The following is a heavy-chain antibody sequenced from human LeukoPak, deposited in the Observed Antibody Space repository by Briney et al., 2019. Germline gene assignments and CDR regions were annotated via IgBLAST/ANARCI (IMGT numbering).Heavy chain of an antibody. CDR3: AGGSDSSGYYHDY. V-gene: IGHV4-31*11. Sequence: KASETLSLTCAVYGGSFSGYYWSWIRQHPGKGLEWIGYIYYSGSTYYNPSLKSRVTISVDTSKNQFSLKLSSVTAADTAVYYCAGGSDSSGYYHDYWGQGTLVTVSS. D-gene: IGHD3-22*01. J-gene: IGHJ4*02. CDR1: GGSFSGYY. CDR2: IYYSGST.